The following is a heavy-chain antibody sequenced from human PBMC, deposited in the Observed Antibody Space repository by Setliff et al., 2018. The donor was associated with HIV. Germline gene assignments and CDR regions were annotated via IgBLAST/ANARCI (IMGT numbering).Heavy chain of an antibody. J-gene: IGHJ4*01. V-gene: IGHV1-69*06. Sequence: ASVKVSCKASGDTFSNYAISWVRQAPGQGLEWMGGTIPIFGTANYAQKFEGRVTITADKSTSTAYMEVNSLRFEDTAVYYCARVFYCSAGSYSLDYWGQETLVTVSS. CDR1: GDTFSNYA. D-gene: IGHD2-15*01. CDR3: ARVFYCSAGSYSLDY. CDR2: TIPIFGTA.